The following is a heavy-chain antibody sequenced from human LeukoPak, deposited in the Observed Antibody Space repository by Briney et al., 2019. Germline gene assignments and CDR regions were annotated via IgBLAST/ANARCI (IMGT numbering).Heavy chain of an antibody. CDR3: ARLSITGESPGDFDY. V-gene: IGHV1-18*01. Sequence: GASVKVSCKASGYTFTSYGISWVRQAPGQGLEWMGWISAYNGNTNYAQKLQGRVTMTTDTSTSTAYMELSSLRSEDTAVYYCARLSITGESPGDFDYWGQGTLVTVSS. CDR1: GYTFTSYG. CDR2: ISAYNGNT. D-gene: IGHD7-27*01. J-gene: IGHJ4*02.